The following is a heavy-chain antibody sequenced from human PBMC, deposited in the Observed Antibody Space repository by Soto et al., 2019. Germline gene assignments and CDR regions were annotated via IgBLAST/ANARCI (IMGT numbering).Heavy chain of an antibody. CDR3: ARVPPWVGVVVPVASAHWLDY. CDR2: MSAYNGNT. V-gene: IGHV1-18*03. Sequence: QVPLVQSGAEVTKPGASVKVSCKASGYTFTSYGISCVRQAPGQGLEWMGWMSAYNGNTNYAQKLQGRGTMTTDPSTSADYMELRSLRSDDMAVYYCARVPPWVGVVVPVASAHWLDYWGQGTLVTVSS. CDR1: GYTFTSYG. J-gene: IGHJ4*02. D-gene: IGHD2-2*01.